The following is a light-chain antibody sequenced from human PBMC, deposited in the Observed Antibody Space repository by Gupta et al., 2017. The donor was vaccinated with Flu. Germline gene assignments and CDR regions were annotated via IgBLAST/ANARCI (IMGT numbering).Light chain of an antibody. V-gene: IGKV2-28*01. CDR3: MDALPTNT. CDR1: QSRRHSNGYNY. CDR2: LGS. Sequence: PVTPGEPASISCRSSQSRRHSNGYNYLDWDRQKPVQSPQLLLYLGSKRAYGVTDRFSGSGAVKDFTLKSMRAEAEDGGAYYGMDALPTNTFGQGTRLEIK. J-gene: IGKJ5*01.